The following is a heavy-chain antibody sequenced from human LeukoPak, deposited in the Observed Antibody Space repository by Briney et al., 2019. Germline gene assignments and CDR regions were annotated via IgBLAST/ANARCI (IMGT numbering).Heavy chain of an antibody. CDR1: GYTFTGYY. CDR2: INPNSGGT. V-gene: IGHV1-2*02. J-gene: IGHJ5*02. CDR3: ARVGPQRGYSSSWYLITYNWFDP. Sequence: ASVKVSCKASGYTFTGYYMHWVRQAPGQGLEWMGWINPNSGGTNYAQKFQGRVTMTRDTSISTAYMELSRLRSDDTAVYYCARVGPQRGYSSSWYLITYNWFDPWGQGTLVTVSS. D-gene: IGHD6-13*01.